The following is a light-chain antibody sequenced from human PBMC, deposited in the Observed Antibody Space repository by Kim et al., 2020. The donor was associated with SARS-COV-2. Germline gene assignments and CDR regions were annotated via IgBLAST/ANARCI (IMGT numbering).Light chain of an antibody. Sequence: VSVSPGQTASISCSGDKLGDKYACWYQQRPGQSPVLVIYQDNKRPSGIPERFSGSNSGNTATLTIRGTQAMDEADYYCQAWDTIVLFGGGTQLTVL. J-gene: IGLJ3*02. CDR1: KLGDKY. CDR3: QAWDTIVL. CDR2: QDN. V-gene: IGLV3-1*01.